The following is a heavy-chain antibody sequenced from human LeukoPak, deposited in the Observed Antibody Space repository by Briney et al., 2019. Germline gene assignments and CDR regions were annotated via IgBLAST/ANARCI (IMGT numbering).Heavy chain of an antibody. CDR3: ARDFGWLLDY. CDR1: GFTFSSYA. Sequence: GGSLRLSCAASGFTFSSYATHWVRQAPGKGLEWVAVISYDGSNKYYADSVKGRFTISRDNSKNTLYLQMNSLRAEDTAVYYCARDFGWLLDYWGQGTLVTVSS. V-gene: IGHV3-30-3*01. D-gene: IGHD5-18*01. J-gene: IGHJ4*02. CDR2: ISYDGSNK.